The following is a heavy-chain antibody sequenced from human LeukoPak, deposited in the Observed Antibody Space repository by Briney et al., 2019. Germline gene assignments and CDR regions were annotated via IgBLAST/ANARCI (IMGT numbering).Heavy chain of an antibody. CDR3: TSGVGTLDY. CDR2: IQSTTNGGTP. Sequence: GGSLRLSCAASGFTFINAWMTWVRQAPGKGLEWVGRIQSTTNGGTPDYATPVKGRFTISRDDSKNTLYLQMNSLKTEDTAVYYCTSGVGTLDYWGQGALVIVSS. CDR1: GFTFINAW. V-gene: IGHV3-15*01. J-gene: IGHJ4*02. D-gene: IGHD1-14*01.